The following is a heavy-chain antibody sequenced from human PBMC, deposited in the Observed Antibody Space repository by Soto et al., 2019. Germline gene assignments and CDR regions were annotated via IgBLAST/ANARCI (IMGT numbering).Heavy chain of an antibody. CDR2: IYYSGST. Sequence: PSETLSLTCTVSGGSISSGGYYWSWIRQHPGKGLEWIGYIYYSGSTYYNPSLKSRVTISVDTSKNQFSLKLSSVTAADTAVYYCAMNQPEIAAAGTRDSWFDPWGQGTLVTVSS. J-gene: IGHJ5*02. D-gene: IGHD6-13*01. CDR1: GGSISSGGYY. CDR3: AMNQPEIAAAGTRDSWFDP. V-gene: IGHV4-31*03.